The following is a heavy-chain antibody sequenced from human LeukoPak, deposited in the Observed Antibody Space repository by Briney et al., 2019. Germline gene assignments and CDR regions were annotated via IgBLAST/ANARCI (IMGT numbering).Heavy chain of an antibody. J-gene: IGHJ5*02. V-gene: IGHV3-30*18. CDR2: ISYDGSNK. CDR3: AKDVTMVRGVINH. Sequence: GGSLRLSCAASGFTFSSYGMHWVRQAPGKGLEWVAVISYDGSNKYYADSVKGRFTISRDNSKNTLYLQMNSLRAEDTAVYYRAKDVTMVRGVINHWGQGTLVTVSS. CDR1: GFTFSSYG. D-gene: IGHD3-10*01.